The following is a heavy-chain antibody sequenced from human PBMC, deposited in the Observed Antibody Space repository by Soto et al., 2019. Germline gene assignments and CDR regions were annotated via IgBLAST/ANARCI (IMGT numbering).Heavy chain of an antibody. J-gene: IGHJ4*02. CDR3: ARGSTVDIVATTTDY. Sequence: GGSLRLSCAASGFTFSSYAMHRVRQAPGKGLEWVAVISYDGSNKYYADSAKGRFTISRDNSKNTLYLQMNSLRAEDTAVYYCARGSTVDIVATTTDYWGQGTLVTVSS. CDR2: ISYDGSNK. D-gene: IGHD5-12*01. V-gene: IGHV3-30-3*01. CDR1: GFTFSSYA.